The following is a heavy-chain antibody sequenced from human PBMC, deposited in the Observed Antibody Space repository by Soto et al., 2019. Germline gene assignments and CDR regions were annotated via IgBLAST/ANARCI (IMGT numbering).Heavy chain of an antibody. CDR3: AKDLSYGSESFQLYV. J-gene: IGHJ6*02. CDR2: ISWNSGSV. Sequence: EVQLVESGGGLVQPGRSLRLSCAASGFTFDDYAMHWVRQAPGKGLEWVSGISWNSGSVGYADSVKGRFTISRDNAKNSLYLQMNNLRAKDTALYYCAKDLSYGSESFQLYVCGQGTTVIVS. V-gene: IGHV3-9*01. D-gene: IGHD3-10*01. CDR1: GFTFDDYA.